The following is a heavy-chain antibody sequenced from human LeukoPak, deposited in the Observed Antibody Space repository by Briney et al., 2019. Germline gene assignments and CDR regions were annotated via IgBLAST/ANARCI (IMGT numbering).Heavy chain of an antibody. CDR2: IIPIFGTA. V-gene: IGHV1-69*05. Sequence: ASVKVSCKASGGTFSSYAISWVRQAPGQGLEWMGRIIPIFGTANYAQKFQGRVTITTDESTSTAYMELSSLRSEDTAVYYCATRYSSSWQNFDYWGQGTLVTASS. CDR3: ATRYSSSWQNFDY. J-gene: IGHJ4*02. CDR1: GGTFSSYA. D-gene: IGHD6-13*01.